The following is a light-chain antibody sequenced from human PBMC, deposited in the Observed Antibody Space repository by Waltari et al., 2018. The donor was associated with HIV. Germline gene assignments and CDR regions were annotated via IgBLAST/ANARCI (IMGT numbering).Light chain of an antibody. CDR3: AAWDDSLNGQV. Sequence: QSVLTQPPSASGTPGQRVTISCSGSRSNIGSNTINWYQPLPGTAPKLLIYSNNQRPSGVPDRFSGSKSGTSASLAISGLQSEDEADYYCAAWDDSLNGQVFGGGTKLTVL. J-gene: IGLJ3*02. CDR1: RSNIGSNT. V-gene: IGLV1-44*01. CDR2: SNN.